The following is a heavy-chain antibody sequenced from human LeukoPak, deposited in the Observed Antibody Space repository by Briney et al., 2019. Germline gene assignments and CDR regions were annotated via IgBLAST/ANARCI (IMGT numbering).Heavy chain of an antibody. D-gene: IGHD3-9*01. CDR2: IYLGDSDT. J-gene: IGHJ4*02. Sequence: GESLKISCEGSGYSFTSYWIGWVRQMPGKGLEWVGIIYLGDSDTRYSPSFQGQVTISADKSISTAYLQWNSLKASDTAMYYCARQDYDILTGYYSYFDYWGQGTLVTVSS. CDR3: ARQDYDILTGYYSYFDY. CDR1: GYSFTSYW. V-gene: IGHV5-51*01.